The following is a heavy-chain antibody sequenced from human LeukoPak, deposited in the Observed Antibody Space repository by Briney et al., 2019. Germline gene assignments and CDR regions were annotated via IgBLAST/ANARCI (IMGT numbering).Heavy chain of an antibody. CDR3: GTWTTVASYFDY. D-gene: IGHD4-17*01. V-gene: IGHV3-21*06. Sequence: GGSLRLSCAASGFTFSTYSMNWVRQAPGKGLEWVSSISSSSTYIYYADSVRGRFTISRDNAKNSLYLQMNSLRAEDTAVYYCGTWTTVASYFDYWGQGTLVTVSS. CDR1: GFTFSTYS. CDR2: ISSSSTYI. J-gene: IGHJ4*02.